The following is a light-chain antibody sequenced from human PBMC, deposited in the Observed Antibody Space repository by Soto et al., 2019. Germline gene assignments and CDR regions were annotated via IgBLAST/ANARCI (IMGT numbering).Light chain of an antibody. CDR1: QSISIY. CDR2: AAS. J-gene: IGKJ1*01. V-gene: IGKV1-39*01. Sequence: IQMTQPPSSLSASVGDIVTIPYRASQSISIYLNWYQQKPGRAPKLLLHAASGLQSGVPSRFSGSGSGTHFTLTISSLQPEDSATYYCQQSFSIFPWTLGQGTKVDIK. CDR3: QQSFSIFPWT.